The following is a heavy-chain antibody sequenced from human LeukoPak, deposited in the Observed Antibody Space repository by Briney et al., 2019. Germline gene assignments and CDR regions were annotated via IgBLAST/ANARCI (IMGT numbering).Heavy chain of an antibody. CDR2: IRSDGSSK. J-gene: IGHJ6*03. CDR1: GFTFSSYG. D-gene: IGHD2-2*01. V-gene: IGHV3-30*02. CDR3: ARRYCSSTSCHTDYYYYYMDV. Sequence: GGSLRLSCAASGFTFSSYGMHWVRQAPGKGLEWMAFIRSDGSSKYYTDSVKGRFTVSRDNSKNTLYLQMNSLRAEDTAVYYCARRYCSSTSCHTDYYYYYMDVWGKGTTVTVSS.